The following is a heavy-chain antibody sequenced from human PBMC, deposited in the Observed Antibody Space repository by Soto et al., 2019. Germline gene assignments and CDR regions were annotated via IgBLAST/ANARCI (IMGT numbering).Heavy chain of an antibody. CDR3: ARDEGYCSSTSCYPRGLFDY. CDR2: IIPIFGTA. V-gene: IGHV1-69*01. D-gene: IGHD2-2*01. CDR1: GGTFSSYA. J-gene: IGHJ4*02. Sequence: QVQLVQSGAEVKKPGSSVKVSCKASGGTFSSYAISWVRQAPGQGLEWMGGIIPIFGTANYAQKFQGRVTITADESTSTAYMELSSLRSEDTAVYYCARDEGYCSSTSCYPRGLFDYWGQGTLVTVSS.